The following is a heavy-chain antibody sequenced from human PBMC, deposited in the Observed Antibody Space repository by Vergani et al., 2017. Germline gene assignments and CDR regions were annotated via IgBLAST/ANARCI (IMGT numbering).Heavy chain of an antibody. Sequence: QVQLQQWGAGLLKPSETLSLTCAVYGGSFSDYYWSWIRQPPGKGLEWIGEINHSGSTNYNPSLKSRVTISVDTSKNQFSLKLRSVTAADTAVYYCARGRITIVRGVMSYFDLWGRGTLVTVSS. CDR2: INHSGST. CDR3: ARGRITIVRGVMSYFDL. V-gene: IGHV4-34*01. CDR1: GGSFSDYY. J-gene: IGHJ2*01. D-gene: IGHD3-10*01.